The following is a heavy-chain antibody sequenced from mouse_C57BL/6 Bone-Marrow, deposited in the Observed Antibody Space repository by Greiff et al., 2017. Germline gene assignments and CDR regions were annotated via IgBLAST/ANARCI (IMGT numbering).Heavy chain of an antibody. V-gene: IGHV1-18*01. CDR3: ATMDSNYTWFAY. D-gene: IGHD2-5*01. CDR2: INPNNGGT. J-gene: IGHJ3*01. Sequence: EVQLQQSGPELVKPGASVKIPCKASGYTFTDYNMDWVKQSHGKSLEWIGDINPNNGGTIYNQKFKGKATLTVDKSSSTAYMELRSLTSEDTAVYYCATMDSNYTWFAYWGQGTLVTVSA. CDR1: GYTFTDYN.